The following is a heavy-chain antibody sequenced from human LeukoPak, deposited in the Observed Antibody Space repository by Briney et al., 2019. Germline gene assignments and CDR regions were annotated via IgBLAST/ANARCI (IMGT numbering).Heavy chain of an antibody. V-gene: IGHV3-7*01. CDR2: IKQDGSEK. D-gene: IGHD1-26*01. CDR3: ARDSYRSYYGSDY. Sequence: GGSLRLSCAASGFTFSSYWMSWVRQAPGEGLEWVANIKQDGSEKYYVDSVKGRFTISRDNAKNSLYLQMNSLRAEDTAVYYCARDSYRSYYGSDYWGQGTLVPVSS. J-gene: IGHJ4*02. CDR1: GFTFSSYW.